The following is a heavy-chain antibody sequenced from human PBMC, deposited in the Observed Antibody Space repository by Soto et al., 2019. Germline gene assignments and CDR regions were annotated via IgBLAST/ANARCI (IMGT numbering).Heavy chain of an antibody. D-gene: IGHD3-16*01. CDR3: ARGGPPVY. V-gene: IGHV4-59*01. J-gene: IGHJ4*02. CDR2: IYYSGST. CDR1: GGTIISYY. Sequence: PSETLSLTCTVSGGTIISYYWSWIRQPPGKGLEWIGYIYYSGSTNYNPSLKSRVTISVDTSKNQFSLKLSSVTAADTAVYYCARGGPPVYWGQGTLVTVSS.